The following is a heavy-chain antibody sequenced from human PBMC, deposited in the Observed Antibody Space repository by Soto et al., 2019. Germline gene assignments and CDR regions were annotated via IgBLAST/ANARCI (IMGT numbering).Heavy chain of an antibody. Sequence: PSETLSLTCTVSGGSISSYYWSWIRQPAGKGLEWIGRIYTSGSTNYNPSLKSRVTMSVDTSKNQFSLKLSSVTAADTAVYYCARGGTAMVIGIVIFDYWGQGTLVTVSS. D-gene: IGHD5-18*01. V-gene: IGHV4-4*07. CDR2: IYTSGST. CDR3: ARGGTAMVIGIVIFDY. CDR1: GGSISSYY. J-gene: IGHJ4*02.